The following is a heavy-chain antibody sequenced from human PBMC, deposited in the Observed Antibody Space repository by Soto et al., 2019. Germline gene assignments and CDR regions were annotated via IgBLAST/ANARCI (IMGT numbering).Heavy chain of an antibody. V-gene: IGHV3-23*01. J-gene: IGHJ4*02. CDR1: GFTFSSYA. CDR3: AKAVSGWSRVYFDS. CDR2: ISGSGGTT. Sequence: EVQLLESGGGLVQPGGSLRLSCAASGFTFSSYAMSWVRQAPGKGLEWVSVISGSGGTTYYVYSVKGRFTISRDNSQSTLDLQMNSLRAEDTAVYFCAKAVSGWSRVYFDSWGQGTLVTVSA. D-gene: IGHD6-19*01.